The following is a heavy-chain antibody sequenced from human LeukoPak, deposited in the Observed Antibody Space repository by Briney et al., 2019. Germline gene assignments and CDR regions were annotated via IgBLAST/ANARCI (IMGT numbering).Heavy chain of an antibody. V-gene: IGHV1-58*02. CDR3: AATDYYDSSGYDDAFDI. D-gene: IGHD3-22*01. CDR2: IVVGSGNT. CDR1: GFTFTSSA. Sequence: SVKVSCKASGFTFTSSAMQWVRQARGQRLEWIGWIVVGSGNTNYAQKFQERVTITRDMSTSTAYMELSSLRSEDTAVYYCAATDYYDSSGYDDAFDIWGQGTMVTVSS. J-gene: IGHJ3*02.